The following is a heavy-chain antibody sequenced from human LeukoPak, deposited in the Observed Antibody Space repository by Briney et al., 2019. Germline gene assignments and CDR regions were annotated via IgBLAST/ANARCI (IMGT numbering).Heavy chain of an antibody. CDR1: GGSISSDNNY. D-gene: IGHD1-26*01. V-gene: IGHV4-39*01. J-gene: IGHJ4*02. Sequence: SETLSLTCTVSGGSISSDNNYWAWIRQPPGKGLEWIGSIYYSGSTYYNPSLKSRVTISVDTSKNQFSLKLSSVTAADTAVYYCARYSGSYFLFDYWGQGTLVTVSS. CDR3: ARYSGSYFLFDY. CDR2: IYYSGST.